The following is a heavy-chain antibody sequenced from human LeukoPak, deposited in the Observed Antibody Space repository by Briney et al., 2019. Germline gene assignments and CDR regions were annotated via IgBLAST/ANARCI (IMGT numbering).Heavy chain of an antibody. CDR2: IIPIFGTA. CDR1: GGTFSSYA. Sequence: GASVKVSCKASGGTFSSYAISWVRQAPGQGLEWMGGIIPIFGTANYAQKFQGRVTITADESTSTASMELSSLSSADTAVYYCARSPGYGDYSQAFDYWGQGTLVTVSS. V-gene: IGHV1-69*13. CDR3: ARSPGYGDYSQAFDY. D-gene: IGHD4-17*01. J-gene: IGHJ4*02.